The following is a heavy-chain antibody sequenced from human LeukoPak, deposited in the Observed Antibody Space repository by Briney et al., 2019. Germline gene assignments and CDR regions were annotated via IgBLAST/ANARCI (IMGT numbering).Heavy chain of an antibody. CDR1: GGTFSSYA. V-gene: IGHV1-69*13. Sequence: ASVKVSCKASGGTFSSYAISWVRQAPGQGLEWMGGIIPIFGTANYAQKFQGRVTITADESTSTAYMELSSLRTEDTALYYCAKDPPMVATIPWFDPWGQGTLVTVSS. J-gene: IGHJ5*02. CDR2: IIPIFGTA. D-gene: IGHD5-12*01. CDR3: AKDPPMVATIPWFDP.